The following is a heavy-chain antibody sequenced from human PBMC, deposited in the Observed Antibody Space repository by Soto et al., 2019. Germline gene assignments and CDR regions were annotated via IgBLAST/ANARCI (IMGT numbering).Heavy chain of an antibody. CDR1: GYPVTAYY. CDR3: AGGGGVGVAGSAAFDM. CDR2: INPATGAA. V-gene: IGHV1-2*02. Sequence: QLHLVQSGAVVKKPGASVTVSCSASGYPVTAYYMHWVRQAPGRGLEWMGGINPATGAAKYTQTFRGGVTRTGDPPPGPVFRDLGGLTPGARAVFSWAGGGGVGVAGSAAFDMWGQGTLVTVSS. D-gene: IGHD3-3*01. J-gene: IGHJ3*02.